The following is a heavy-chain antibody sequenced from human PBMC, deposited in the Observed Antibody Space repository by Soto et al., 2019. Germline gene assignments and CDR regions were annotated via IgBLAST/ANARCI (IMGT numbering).Heavy chain of an antibody. CDR1: GFTFSGHY. D-gene: IGHD3-16*01. V-gene: IGHV3-72*01. J-gene: IGHJ4*02. Sequence: HPGGSLRLSCAGSGFTFSGHYMDWVCQAPGKGLEWLGRIRNKPNGHTTEYAASVKGRFTISRDDSKNSVYLQMNSLKSEDTAVYYCSTTVITAPLFEYWGQGTLVTVSS. CDR3: STTVITAPLFEY. CDR2: IRNKPNGHTT.